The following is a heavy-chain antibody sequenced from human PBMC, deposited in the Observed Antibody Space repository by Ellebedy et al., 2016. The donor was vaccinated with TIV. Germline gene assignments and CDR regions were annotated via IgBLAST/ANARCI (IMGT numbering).Heavy chain of an antibody. CDR3: SRRISSGREYFFDF. J-gene: IGHJ4*02. CDR2: INDHNGNT. D-gene: IGHD6-19*01. V-gene: IGHV1-18*01. CDR1: GYTFTSFG. Sequence: AASVKVSCKSSGYTFTSFGVNWVRQAPGQGLEWMGWINDHNGNTNYEQNFQDRVNLTMDISTNTAYMELRSLRPDDTAMYFCSRRISSGREYFFDFWGQGTLVSVSS.